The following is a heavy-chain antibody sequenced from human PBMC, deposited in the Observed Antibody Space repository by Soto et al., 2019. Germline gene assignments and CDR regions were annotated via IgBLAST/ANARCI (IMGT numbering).Heavy chain of an antibody. CDR3: TIGSWSGEVFDI. V-gene: IGHV1-69*02. J-gene: IGHJ3*02. CDR1: GGTFSTYS. CDR2: IIPMLGVR. Sequence: QVQLVQSGAEVKKPGSSVKVSCKDSGGTFSTYSMFWVRQAPGQGLEWMGRIIPMLGVRNYAQRFQDRVTIIADKSPATVHRELSSLRSEDTALYYCTIGSWSGEVFDIWGQGTMVTVSS. D-gene: IGHD2-21*01.